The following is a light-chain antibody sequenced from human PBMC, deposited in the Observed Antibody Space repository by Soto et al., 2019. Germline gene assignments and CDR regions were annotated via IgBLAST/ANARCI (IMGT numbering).Light chain of an antibody. J-gene: IGKJ5*01. CDR2: DTY. CDR1: QSVRSK. Sequence: EIVMTQSPATLSVSPGVRATLSCRASQSVRSKVAWYQQKPGQAPSLVIYDTYIRATGIPARFSGSGSGTDFTLTISRLEPEDFAVYYCQQYGSSPINFGQGTRLEIK. V-gene: IGKV3-20*01. CDR3: QQYGSSPIN.